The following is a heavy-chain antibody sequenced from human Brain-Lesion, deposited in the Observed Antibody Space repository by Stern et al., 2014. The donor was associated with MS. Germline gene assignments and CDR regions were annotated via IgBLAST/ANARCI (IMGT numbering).Heavy chain of an antibody. V-gene: IGHV4-4*02. Sequence: QMQLQESGPGLVKPSGTLSLTCAVSGGSISSSNWWSWVRQSPGKGLEWIGESDHSGSTLYNPSLKSRVTVSVDKSKNRLSLNLRSVPAADTAVYFCARFPASRPHVFDSWGQGTLVTVSS. J-gene: IGHJ4*02. CDR2: SDHSGST. CDR1: GGSISSSNW. CDR3: ARFPASRPHVFDS. D-gene: IGHD6-13*01.